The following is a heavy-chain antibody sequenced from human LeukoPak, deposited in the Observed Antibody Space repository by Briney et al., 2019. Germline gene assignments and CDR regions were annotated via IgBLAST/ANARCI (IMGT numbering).Heavy chain of an antibody. CDR1: GASISSHY. Sequence: SGTLSLTCTVSGASISSHYWSWIRQPPGKGLEWIGHIYYGGTTSYSPALKSRVTTSVDTSKNQFSLNLNSVTAADTARYYCARINTYGSYDYWGQGTLVTVSS. J-gene: IGHJ4*02. CDR3: ARINTYGSYDY. D-gene: IGHD5-18*01. V-gene: IGHV4-59*11. CDR2: IYYGGTT.